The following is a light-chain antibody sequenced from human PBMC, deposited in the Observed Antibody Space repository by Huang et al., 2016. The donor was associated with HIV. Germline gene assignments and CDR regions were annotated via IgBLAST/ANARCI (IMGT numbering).Light chain of an antibody. Sequence: EIVMTQSPASLSVSPGERATLSCRASQSVTTSLAWYQQKPGQAPRLLIDDASTRATGIPARFSGSGSGTEFTLTFSSLQSEDFAVYYCQQYNNWQTFGQGTKLQIK. J-gene: IGKJ2*01. CDR3: QQYNNWQT. V-gene: IGKV3-15*01. CDR1: QSVTTS. CDR2: DAS.